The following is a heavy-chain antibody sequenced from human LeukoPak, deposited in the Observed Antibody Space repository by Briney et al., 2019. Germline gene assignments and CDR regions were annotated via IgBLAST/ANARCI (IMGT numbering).Heavy chain of an antibody. V-gene: IGHV4-30-4*01. Sequence: SETLSLTCTVSGGSISSGDYYWSWIRQPPGKGLEWIGYIYYSGSTYYNPSLKSRVTISVDTSKNQFSLELSSVTAADTAVYYCARVGTWLRNHYYYYYGMDVWGQGTTVTVSS. CDR3: ARVGTWLRNHYYYYYGMDV. CDR1: GGSISSGDYY. CDR2: IYYSGST. D-gene: IGHD5-12*01. J-gene: IGHJ6*02.